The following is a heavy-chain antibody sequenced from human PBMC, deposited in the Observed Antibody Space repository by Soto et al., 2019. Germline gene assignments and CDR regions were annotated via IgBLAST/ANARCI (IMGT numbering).Heavy chain of an antibody. CDR3: ARDVPNSRYFDWSEPLDY. Sequence: GASVKVSCKASGYTFTSYDINWVRQATGQGLEWMGWMNPNSGNTNYAQKLQGRVTMTTDTSTSTAYMELRSLRSDDTAVYYCARDVPNSRYFDWSEPLDYWGQGTLVTVSS. J-gene: IGHJ4*02. CDR1: GYTFTSYD. V-gene: IGHV1-18*01. D-gene: IGHD3-9*01. CDR2: MNPNSGNT.